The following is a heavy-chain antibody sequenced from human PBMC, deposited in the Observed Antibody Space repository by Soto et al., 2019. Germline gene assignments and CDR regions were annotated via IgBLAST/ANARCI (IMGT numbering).Heavy chain of an antibody. CDR2: ISWNSGSI. D-gene: IGHD2-2*01. CDR1: GFTFDDYA. Sequence: EVQLVESGGGLVQPGRSLRLSCAASGFTFDDYAMHWVRQAPGKGLEWVSGISWNSGSIGYADSVKGRFTISRDNAKNSLYLQMNSLRAEDTALYYCAKDYCSSTSCYGFFDYWGQGTLVTVSS. V-gene: IGHV3-9*01. J-gene: IGHJ4*02. CDR3: AKDYCSSTSCYGFFDY.